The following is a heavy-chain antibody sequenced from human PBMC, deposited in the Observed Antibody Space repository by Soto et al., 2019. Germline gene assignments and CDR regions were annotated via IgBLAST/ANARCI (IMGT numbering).Heavy chain of an antibody. CDR1: GGTFSSYA. CDR3: ARAHCSSTSRYRGIGGYYGMDV. Sequence: QVQLVQSGAEVKKPGSSVKVSCKASGGTFSSYAISWVRQAPGQGLEWMGGIIPIFGTANYAQKFQGRVTITADESTSTAYMELSSLRSEDTAVYYCARAHCSSTSRYRGIGGYYGMDVWGQGTTVTVSS. V-gene: IGHV1-69*01. CDR2: IIPIFGTA. D-gene: IGHD2-2*01. J-gene: IGHJ6*02.